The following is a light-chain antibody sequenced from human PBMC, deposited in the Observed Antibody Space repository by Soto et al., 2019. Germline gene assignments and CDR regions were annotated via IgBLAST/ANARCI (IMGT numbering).Light chain of an antibody. CDR1: QSVSSN. CDR3: QQYNNWPPWT. V-gene: IGKV3-15*01. Sequence: EIVMTQSPDTLSVSPGERATLSCRASQSVSSNVAWYQQKPGQAPRLLVYGVSTRATGTPARFSGSGSGTEFTLTISSLQSEDLAVYYCQQYNNWPPWTVGQGTKVEIK. CDR2: GVS. J-gene: IGKJ1*01.